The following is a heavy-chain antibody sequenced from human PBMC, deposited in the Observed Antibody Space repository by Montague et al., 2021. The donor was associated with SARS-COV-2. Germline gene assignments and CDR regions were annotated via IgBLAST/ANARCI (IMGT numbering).Heavy chain of an antibody. J-gene: IGHJ3*02. Sequence: CAISGDSVSSKSVVWNWIRQSPSRGLEWLGRTHYRSKWDSDYAESVKXRLVITPDTSKNQVSLQLNSVIPEDTAVYFCASSGITLTGLDAFDIWGQGTMVTVSS. V-gene: IGHV6-1*01. CDR3: ASSGITLTGLDAFDI. CDR2: THYRSKWDS. CDR1: GDSVSSKSVV. D-gene: IGHD3-9*01.